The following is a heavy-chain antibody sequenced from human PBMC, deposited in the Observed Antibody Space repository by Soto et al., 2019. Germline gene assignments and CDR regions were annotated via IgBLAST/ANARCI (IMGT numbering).Heavy chain of an antibody. Sequence: QVQLVQSGAEVKKPGSSVKVSCKASGGTFSSYAISWVRQAPGQGLEWMGGIIPIFGTANYAQKFQGRVTITADESTSTGYMELSSLRSEDTAVYYCARDIRGTVTTELYYYYGMDVWGQGTTVTVSS. CDR1: GGTFSSYA. D-gene: IGHD4-4*01. J-gene: IGHJ6*02. CDR2: IIPIFGTA. V-gene: IGHV1-69*01. CDR3: ARDIRGTVTTELYYYYGMDV.